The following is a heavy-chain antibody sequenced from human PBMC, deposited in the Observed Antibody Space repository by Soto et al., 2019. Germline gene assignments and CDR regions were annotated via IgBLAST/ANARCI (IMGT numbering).Heavy chain of an antibody. CDR2: ISYNGDKT. CDR1: GFSFNTYG. V-gene: IGHV3-30*18. D-gene: IGHD6-6*01. J-gene: IGHJ4*02. Sequence: QVQLLESGGGVVQPGRSLRLSCVASGFSFNTYGMHWVRQAPGKGLEWVAVISYNGDKTFYADSVKGRFTISRDNSQSTLYLQMNSLRPEDTAVYYCAKDRIRGTSYFDYWGQGTLVRFSS. CDR3: AKDRIRGTSYFDY.